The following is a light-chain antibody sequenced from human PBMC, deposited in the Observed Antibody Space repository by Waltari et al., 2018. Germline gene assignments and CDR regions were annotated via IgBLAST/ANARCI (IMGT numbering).Light chain of an antibody. CDR3: MQALQTPRAIT. V-gene: IGKV2-28*01. J-gene: IGKJ5*01. CDR1: QSLLHSNGKNY. Sequence: DIVMTQSPLSLPVTPGEPASMSCRSSQSLLHSNGKNYLNWYLQKPGQSPQLRIYLGSNRPSGVPGRFSGSGSGTDFTLKISRVEAEDVGVYYCMQALQTPRAITFGQGTRLEIK. CDR2: LGS.